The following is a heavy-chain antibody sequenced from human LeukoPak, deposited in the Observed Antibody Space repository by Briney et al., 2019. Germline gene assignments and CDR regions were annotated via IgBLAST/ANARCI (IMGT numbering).Heavy chain of an antibody. V-gene: IGHV1-2*02. Sequence: ASVKVSCKTSGYTFSEYYIYWVRQAPGQGPEWMGWIDPSTGGTNYAQNFQGRVTMTRDTSTTTVHMELSSLKSDDTAVYHCARGNNYGSGSLFYGWGQGTLVTVSS. CDR3: ARGNNYGSGSLFYG. J-gene: IGHJ4*02. CDR2: IDPSTGGT. D-gene: IGHD3-10*01. CDR1: GYTFSEYY.